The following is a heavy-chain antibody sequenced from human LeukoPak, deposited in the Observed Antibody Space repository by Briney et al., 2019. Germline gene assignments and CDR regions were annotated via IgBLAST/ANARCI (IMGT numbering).Heavy chain of an antibody. CDR1: GFTFSTCT. J-gene: IGHJ4*02. CDR2: ISSSSSEI. D-gene: IGHD3-9*01. CDR3: ARNTPDIFLEG. V-gene: IGHV3-21*01. Sequence: GGSLRLSCAASGFTFSTCTMNWVRQAPGKGLEWVSSISSSSSEIYYADSAKGRFTISRDNAKNSLYLQMNSLRAEDTAVYYCARNTPDIFLEGWGRGTLVTVSS.